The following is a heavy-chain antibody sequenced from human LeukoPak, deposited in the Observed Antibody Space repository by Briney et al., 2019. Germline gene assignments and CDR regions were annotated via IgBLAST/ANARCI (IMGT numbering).Heavy chain of an antibody. V-gene: IGHV3-23*02. CDR1: GFTFSSSA. J-gene: IGHJ4*02. Sequence: GWALILSCPSSGFTFSSSAMSWVGQAPGKGLEWVSNISGRGSGGSTYYDDSVKGRFTISRDNTKHPLNLQMNRLRPEHTALYYCAKSGYNRFAYWGQGPLVPVSS. CDR2: ISGRGSGGST. CDR3: AKSGYNRFAY. D-gene: IGHD5-24*01.